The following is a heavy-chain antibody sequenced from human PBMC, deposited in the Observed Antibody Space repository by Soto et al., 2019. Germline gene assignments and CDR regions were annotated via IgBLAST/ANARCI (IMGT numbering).Heavy chain of an antibody. V-gene: IGHV1-69*04. J-gene: IGHJ6*03. CDR3: AREWAAEYYYYYYMDV. CDR1: GGTFSSYT. D-gene: IGHD2-15*01. Sequence: GASVKVSCKASGGTFSSYTISWVRQAPGQGLEWMGRIIPILGIANYAQKFQGRVTITADKSTSTAYMELSSLRSEDTAVYYCAREWAAEYYYYYYMDVWGKGTTVTVSS. CDR2: IIPILGIA.